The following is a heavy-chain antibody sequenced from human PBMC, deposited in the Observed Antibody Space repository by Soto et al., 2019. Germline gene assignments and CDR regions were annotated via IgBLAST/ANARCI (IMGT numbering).Heavy chain of an antibody. Sequence: QVHLQQWGAGLLKPSETLSLTCAVYGGSVNGYYWNWIRQPPGKGLEWIGEINHTGGTHYNPSLKRRVTMSVETSKNQFSLRLSSVTAADTAIYYCATRITVFGLLIPPFDPWGQGTQVTVSS. D-gene: IGHD3-3*01. CDR3: ATRITVFGLLIPPFDP. J-gene: IGHJ5*02. V-gene: IGHV4-34*02. CDR1: GGSVNGYY. CDR2: INHTGGT.